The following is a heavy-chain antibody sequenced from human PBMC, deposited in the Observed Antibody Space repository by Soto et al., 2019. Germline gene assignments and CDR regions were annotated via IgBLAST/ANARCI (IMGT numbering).Heavy chain of an antibody. Sequence: EVQLLESGGGSVQPGGSLRLSCAASGFTFSSYAMSWVRQAPGKGLEWVSGVSGSGGSTYCVDSVKGRFTISRDNSKNTLYLQMNSLRAEDTAVYYCAKDFGYNYGYDAFDIWVQGTMVTVSS. CDR1: GFTFSSYA. CDR2: VSGSGGST. V-gene: IGHV3-23*01. J-gene: IGHJ3*02. CDR3: AKDFGYNYGYDAFDI. D-gene: IGHD5-18*01.